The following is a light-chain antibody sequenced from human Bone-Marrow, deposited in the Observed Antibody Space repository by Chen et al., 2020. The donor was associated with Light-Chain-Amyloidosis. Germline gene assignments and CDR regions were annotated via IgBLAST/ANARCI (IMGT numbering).Light chain of an antibody. CDR3: QQYGTSPLT. J-gene: IGKJ4*01. CDR2: GSS. V-gene: IGKV3-20*01. Sequence: EIVLTQSPGTLSLSPGEGANLSCRASQTISSNYLTWYQHKFGQAPRLLIYGSSSRATGIPDRFTGSGSGTDFTLTSNRLEPEDFAMYYCQQYGTSPLTFGGGTKVEIK. CDR1: QTISSNY.